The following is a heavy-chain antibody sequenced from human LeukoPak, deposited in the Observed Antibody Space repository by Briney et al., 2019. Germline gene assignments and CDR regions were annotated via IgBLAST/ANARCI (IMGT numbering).Heavy chain of an antibody. J-gene: IGHJ4*02. CDR3: ATNRYFDWQMGYFDY. CDR1: GYTLTELS. V-gene: IGHV1-24*01. Sequence: ASVKVSCKVSGYTLTELSMHWVRQAPGKGLEWMGGFDPEDGETIYAQKFQGRVTMTEDTSTDTAYMELSSLRSEDTAVYYCATNRYFDWQMGYFDYWGQGTLVTVSS. D-gene: IGHD3-9*01. CDR2: FDPEDGET.